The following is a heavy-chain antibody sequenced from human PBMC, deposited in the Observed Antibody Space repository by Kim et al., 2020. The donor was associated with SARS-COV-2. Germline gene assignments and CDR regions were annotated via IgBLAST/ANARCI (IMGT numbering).Heavy chain of an antibody. Sequence: SRVTIPVDTSKNQFSLRLSSVTAADTAVYYCARRPLYDILTGYRNDAFDIWGQGTMVTVSS. CDR3: ARRPLYDILTGYRNDAFDI. V-gene: IGHV4-34*01. D-gene: IGHD3-9*01. J-gene: IGHJ3*02.